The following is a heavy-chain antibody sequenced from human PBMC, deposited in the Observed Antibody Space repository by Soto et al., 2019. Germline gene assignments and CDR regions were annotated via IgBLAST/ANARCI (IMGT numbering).Heavy chain of an antibody. CDR2: IKGDGSAK. V-gene: IGHV3-7*03. J-gene: IGHJ6*02. CDR1: GFTFSSFW. D-gene: IGHD2-21*01. CDR3: VRGGCDGNSCYIYGMDV. Sequence: PGGSLRLSCAASGFTFSSFWMSWVRQAPGKGLEWVANIKGDGSAKNYLDSAKGRFTISRDNAKNSLYLQMSSLTAEDTAVYYCVRGGCDGNSCYIYGMDVWGQGTTVTVSS.